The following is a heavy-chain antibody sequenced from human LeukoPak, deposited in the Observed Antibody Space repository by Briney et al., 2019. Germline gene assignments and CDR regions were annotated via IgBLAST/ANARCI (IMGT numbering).Heavy chain of an antibody. CDR3: ARDPQRTEYYFDY. CDR1: GFTFSSYS. D-gene: IGHD3-10*01. J-gene: IGHJ4*02. Sequence: PGGSLRLSCAASGFTFSSYSMNWVRQAPGKGLEWVSSISSSSSYIYYADSVKGRFTISRDNAKNSLYLQMNSLRAEDTAVYYCARDPQRTEYYFDYWGQGTLVTVSS. CDR2: ISSSSSYI. V-gene: IGHV3-21*01.